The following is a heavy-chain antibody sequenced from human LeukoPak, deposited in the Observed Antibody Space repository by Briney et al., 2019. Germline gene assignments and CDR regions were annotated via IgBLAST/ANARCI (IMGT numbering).Heavy chain of an antibody. V-gene: IGHV1-69*04. CDR3: ARVTTVVTRPLYWYFDL. CDR2: IIPILGIA. D-gene: IGHD4-23*01. J-gene: IGHJ2*01. CDR1: GGTFSSYA. Sequence: GASAKVSCKASGGTFSSYAISWVRQAPGQGLEWMGRIIPILGIADYAQKFQGRVTITADKSTSTAYMELSSLRSEDTAVYYCARVTTVVTRPLYWYFDLWGRGTLVTVSS.